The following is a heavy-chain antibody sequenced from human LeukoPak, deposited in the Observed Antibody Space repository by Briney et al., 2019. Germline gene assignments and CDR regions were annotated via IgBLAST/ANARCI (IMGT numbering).Heavy chain of an antibody. J-gene: IGHJ4*02. Sequence: GGSLRLSCAASGFTFSSYGMSWVRQAPGKGLEWVSAISGSGGSTYYADSVKGRFTISRDNSKNTLYLQMNSLRAEDTAVYYCAKDGGGDYGDYESDYWGQGTLVTVSS. D-gene: IGHD4-17*01. CDR3: AKDGGGDYGDYESDY. CDR1: GFTFSSYG. V-gene: IGHV3-23*01. CDR2: ISGSGGST.